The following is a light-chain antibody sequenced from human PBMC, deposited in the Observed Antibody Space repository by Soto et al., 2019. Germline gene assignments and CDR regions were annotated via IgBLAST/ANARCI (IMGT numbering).Light chain of an antibody. CDR2: GAS. CDR1: QSVRSN. Sequence: EIVMPQSPATMSVSPGESETLSCRASQSVRSNLAWYQQKPGQAPRLLIYGASTRATGIPARFSGSGSGTEFTLTISSLQSEDFAVYYCQQYNNSWTFGQGTKVDI. CDR3: QQYNNSWT. V-gene: IGKV3-15*01. J-gene: IGKJ1*01.